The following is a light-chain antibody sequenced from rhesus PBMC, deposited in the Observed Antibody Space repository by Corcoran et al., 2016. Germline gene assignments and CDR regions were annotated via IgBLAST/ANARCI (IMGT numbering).Light chain of an antibody. CDR3: QQYNNWNS. V-gene: IGKV3-42*02. CDR2: DSS. J-gene: IGKJ2*01. Sequence: ETVVTQSPATLSLSPGERATLSCRASQRVGSNLAWYQQKPGQAPKLLIYDSSSRATGIPDRFSGSGSGTEFTLTIRSLEPEDVGVYYCQQYNNWNSFGQGTKVEIK. CDR1: QRVGSN.